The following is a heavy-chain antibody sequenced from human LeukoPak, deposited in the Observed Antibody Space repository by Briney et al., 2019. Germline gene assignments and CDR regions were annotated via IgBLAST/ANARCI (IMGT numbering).Heavy chain of an antibody. CDR3: ARDPISYSSGWYGEDDY. D-gene: IGHD6-19*01. CDR1: GGTFSSYA. J-gene: IGHJ4*02. Sequence: GSSVKVSCKASGGTFSSYAISWARQAPGQGLEWMGRIIPILGIANCAQKFQGRVTITADKSTRTAYMELSSLRSEDTAVYYCARDPISYSSGWYGEDDYWGQGTLVTVSS. CDR2: IIPILGIA. V-gene: IGHV1-69*04.